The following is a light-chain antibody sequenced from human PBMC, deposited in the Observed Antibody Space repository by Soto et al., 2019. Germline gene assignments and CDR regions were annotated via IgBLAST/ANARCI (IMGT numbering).Light chain of an antibody. CDR3: QQSYTTASIT. Sequence: DIQMTQSPSSLSASVGDRVTITCRASQSISRNLNWYQHKPAKATKLLIYAASSLQNVVPSRFSGHKSVTELTHSISSLQPKDFGTNCYQQSYTTASITFGQGTRLQI. CDR2: AAS. CDR1: QSISRN. J-gene: IGKJ5*01. V-gene: IGKV1-39*01.